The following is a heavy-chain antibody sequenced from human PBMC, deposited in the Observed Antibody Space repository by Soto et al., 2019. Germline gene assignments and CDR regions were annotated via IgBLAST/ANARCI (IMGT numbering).Heavy chain of an antibody. J-gene: IGHJ3*01. Sequence: QVQLVQSGAEVRKPGASVNISCWASGFTFGDYLINWVRQVPGQSPEWMGWINPDNGNTKYSQTFQGRVTISRHSCARIAYLEVTNLTTDGTGAYFFARDILSVATRVNDAFDVWGQGTLVIV. CDR2: INPDNGNT. CDR1: GFTFGDYL. CDR3: ARDILSVATRVNDAFDV. V-gene: IGHV1-3*01.